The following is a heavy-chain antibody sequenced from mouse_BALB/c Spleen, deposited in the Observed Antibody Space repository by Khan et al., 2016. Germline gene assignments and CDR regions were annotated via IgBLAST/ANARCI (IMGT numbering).Heavy chain of an antibody. D-gene: IGHD1-2*01. V-gene: IGHV13-2*02. Sequence: VQLLETGGGLVRPGNSLKLSCVTSVFTFSNYRMHWLRQPPGKRLEWIAVITVKSDNYGTNYAESVKGRFTISRDDSKSSVYLQMNRLREEDTATYYGSRGIHYYGSWFAYWGQGTLVTVSA. J-gene: IGHJ3*01. CDR3: SRGIHYYGSWFAY. CDR1: VFTFSNYR. CDR2: ITVKSDNYGT.